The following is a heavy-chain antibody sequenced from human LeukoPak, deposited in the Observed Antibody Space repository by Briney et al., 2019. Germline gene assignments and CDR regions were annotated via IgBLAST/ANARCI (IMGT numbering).Heavy chain of an antibody. D-gene: IGHD3-10*01. CDR2: IIPIFGTA. CDR1: GGTFSSYA. J-gene: IGHJ4*02. CDR3: ARGRYGKLLWFGELLF. V-gene: IGHV1-69*05. Sequence: ASVKVSCKASGGTFSSYAISWVRQAPGQGLEWMGGIIPIFGTANYAQKFQGRVTITTDESTSTAYMELSGLRSEDTAVYYCARGRYGKLLWFGELLFWGQGTLVTVSS.